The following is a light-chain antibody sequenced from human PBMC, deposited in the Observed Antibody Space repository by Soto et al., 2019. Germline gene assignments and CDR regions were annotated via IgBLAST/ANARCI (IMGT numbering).Light chain of an antibody. CDR1: SSDVGAYNF. V-gene: IGLV2-14*03. CDR3: SSYTSSSTHV. Sequence: QSALTQPASVSGSPGQSITISCTGTSSDVGAYNFVSWYQQQPGKVPKLMIFDVSSRPSGVSDRFSGSKSGNTASLTISGLQAEDEGDYYCSSYTSSSTHVFGSGTKLTV. CDR2: DVS. J-gene: IGLJ1*01.